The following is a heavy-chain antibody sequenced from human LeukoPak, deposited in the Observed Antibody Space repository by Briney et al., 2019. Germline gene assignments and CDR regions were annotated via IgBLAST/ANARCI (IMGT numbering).Heavy chain of an antibody. D-gene: IGHD2-15*01. Sequence: PGGSLRLSCAASGYTFSSDARSWVRQAPGKGLEWVANIKQDGSEKYCVDSVKGRFTISRDNAQNSLYLQMNSLRAEHTEMYYCASIQGGYCGGGSCYSAFDIWGQGTMVTVSS. J-gene: IGHJ3*02. CDR3: ASIQGGYCGGGSCYSAFDI. CDR2: IKQDGSEK. V-gene: IGHV3-7*02. CDR1: GYTFSSDA.